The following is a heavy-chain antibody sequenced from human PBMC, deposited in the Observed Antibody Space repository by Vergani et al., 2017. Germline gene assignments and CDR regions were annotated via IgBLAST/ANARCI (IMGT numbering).Heavy chain of an antibody. CDR2: VISSSRRQ. CDR1: GFNFSSYT. D-gene: IGHD2-8*01. Sequence: EVQLVESGGGLVQPGGSLRLSCAASGFNFSSYTMNWVRQAPGKGLEWISYVISSSRRQSYADSVKGRFTVSRDTAKNSLYLQMNNLRAADTAVYYCARSGYCAHGVCYMTYYYYMDVWGKGTAVTVSS. V-gene: IGHV3-48*01. J-gene: IGHJ6*03. CDR3: ARSGYCAHGVCYMTYYYYMDV.